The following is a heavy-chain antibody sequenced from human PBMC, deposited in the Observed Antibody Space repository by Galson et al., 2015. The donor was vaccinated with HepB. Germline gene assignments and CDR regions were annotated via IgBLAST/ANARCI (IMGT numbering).Heavy chain of an antibody. D-gene: IGHD3-9*01. J-gene: IGHJ2*01. CDR2: TYLGDSDT. CDR1: GYSFTNYW. Sequence: QSGAEVKKPGESLKISCKGSGYSFTNYWIGWVRQMPGKGLELMGITYLGDSDTRYSPSFQGQVTISADKSISTAYLQWSSLKASDTAMYYCARRLRYHGGGWYSNLWGRGTLVTASS. CDR3: ARRLRYHGGGWYSNL. V-gene: IGHV5-51*01.